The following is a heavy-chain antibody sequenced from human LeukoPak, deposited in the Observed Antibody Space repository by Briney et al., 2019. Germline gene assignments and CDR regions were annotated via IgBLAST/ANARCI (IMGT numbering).Heavy chain of an antibody. CDR1: GFTFSSYS. V-gene: IGHV3-21*04. J-gene: IGHJ3*02. D-gene: IGHD6-13*01. CDR3: ARGVAAAGTDAFDS. CDR2: ISSSSSHI. Sequence: PGGSLRLSCAASGFTFSSYSMNWVRQAPGKGLEWVSSISSSSSHIYYADSVKGRFTISRDNAKNSLYLQMSSLRSEDTAVYYCARGVAAAGTDAFDSWGQGTMVTVSS.